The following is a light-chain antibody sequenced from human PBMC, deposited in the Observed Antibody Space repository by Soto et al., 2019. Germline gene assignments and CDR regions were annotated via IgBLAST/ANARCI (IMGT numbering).Light chain of an antibody. J-gene: IGLJ1*01. CDR1: SSNIGTNY. CDR2: RNN. CDR3: AAWDDSLSGYV. Sequence: QSVLTQPPSASGTPGQRVTISCSGSSSNIGTNYVYWYQQLPGTAPKLLIYRNNQRPSGVPDRFSASKSATSASLAISRLRSEDEADYYCAAWDDSLSGYVFGAGTKLTVL. V-gene: IGLV1-47*01.